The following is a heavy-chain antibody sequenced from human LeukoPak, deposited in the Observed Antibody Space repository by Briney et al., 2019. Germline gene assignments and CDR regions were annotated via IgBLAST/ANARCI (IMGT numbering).Heavy chain of an antibody. CDR3: ARGGSGSYFSWLDP. D-gene: IGHD3-10*01. V-gene: IGHV1-2*02. CDR2: INPNSGGT. CDR1: GYTFTGYY. J-gene: IGHJ5*02. Sequence: ASVKVSCKASGYTFTGYYIHWVRQAPGQGLECMGWINPNSGGTNYAQKFQGRVTMTRDTSISTAYMELSRLRSDDTAVYYCARGGSGSYFSWLDPWGQGTLVTISS.